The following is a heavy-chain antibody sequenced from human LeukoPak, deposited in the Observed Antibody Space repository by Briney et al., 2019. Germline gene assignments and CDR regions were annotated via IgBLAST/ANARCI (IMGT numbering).Heavy chain of an antibody. V-gene: IGHV4-61*02. CDR3: ARRMKLAAKGDAFDI. J-gene: IGHJ3*02. Sequence: KTSETLSLTCTVSGGSISSGSYYWSWIRQPAGKGLEWIGRIYTSGSTNYNPSLKSRVTISVGASRKHFSLKLNSVTAGDTAVYYCARRMKLAAKGDAFDIWGQGTMVTVSS. CDR1: GGSISSGSYY. CDR2: IYTSGST. D-gene: IGHD2-15*01.